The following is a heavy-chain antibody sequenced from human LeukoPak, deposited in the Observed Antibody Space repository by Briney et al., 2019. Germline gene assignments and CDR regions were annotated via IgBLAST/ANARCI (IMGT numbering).Heavy chain of an antibody. CDR2: MSVNGINK. D-gene: IGHD2-15*01. J-gene: IGHJ3*02. Sequence: GGSLRLSCAASGFTFSTYTMHWVRRAPGKGLEWVAVMSVNGINKYYADSVRGRFTVSRDISKNTQFLQMNSLRFEDTAVYFCARERCSGGSCTYDPFDIWGHGTMVTVST. V-gene: IGHV3-30-3*01. CDR3: ARERCSGGSCTYDPFDI. CDR1: GFTFSTYT.